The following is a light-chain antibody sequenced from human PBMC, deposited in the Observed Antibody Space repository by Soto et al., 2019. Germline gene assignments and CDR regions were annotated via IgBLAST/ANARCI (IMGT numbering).Light chain of an antibody. Sequence: ALTQPASVSGSPGQSITISCTGTSSDVGDYNYVSWYQQHPGKAPKLMISAVSIRPSGVSDRFSGSKSGNTASLTISGLQAEDEADYYCSYMRNSLYVFGTGTKLTVL. CDR2: AVS. J-gene: IGLJ1*01. V-gene: IGLV2-14*01. CDR1: SSDVGDYNY. CDR3: SYMRNSLYV.